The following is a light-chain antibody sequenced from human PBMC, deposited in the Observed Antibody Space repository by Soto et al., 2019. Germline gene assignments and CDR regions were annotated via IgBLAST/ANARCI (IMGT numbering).Light chain of an antibody. CDR2: AAS. V-gene: IGKV1-39*01. CDR1: QSISSY. J-gene: IGKJ4*01. Sequence: DIQMTQSPSSLSASVGDRVTITCRASQSISSYLNWYQQKPGKAPKLLIYAASSLQSGVPSRFSGSGSGTDFTLPIISLQPEDVATYYCQQSYSTPPLTFGGGTKVEIK. CDR3: QQSYSTPPLT.